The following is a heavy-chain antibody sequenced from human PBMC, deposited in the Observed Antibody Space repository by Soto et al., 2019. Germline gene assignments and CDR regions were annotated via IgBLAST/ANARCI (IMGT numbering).Heavy chain of an antibody. CDR3: ARDRDEGDAFDI. D-gene: IGHD3-10*01. V-gene: IGHV1-3*01. Sequence: QVQLVQSGAEVKKPGASVKVSCKASGYTFTSYAMHWVRQAPGQRLDWMGWINAGNGNTKYSQKFQGRVTITRDTSASTAYMELSSLRSEDTSVYYCARDRDEGDAFDIWGQGTMVTVSS. J-gene: IGHJ3*02. CDR2: INAGNGNT. CDR1: GYTFTSYA.